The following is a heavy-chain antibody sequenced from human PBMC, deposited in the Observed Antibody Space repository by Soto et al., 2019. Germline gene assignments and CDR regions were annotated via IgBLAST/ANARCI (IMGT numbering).Heavy chain of an antibody. CDR1: AFTFSSYA. V-gene: IGHV3-23*01. D-gene: IGHD4-17*01. J-gene: IGHJ1*01. Sequence: EVQLLESGGHLVQPGGSLRLSCAGSAFTFSSYAMSWVRQAPGKGLEWVSAISGSGDITHYADSVKGRFTISRDNSKDTLYLQMDSLRAEDTAIYYCAKDWRTTVASPEYFQHWGQGTLVTVSS. CDR3: AKDWRTTVASPEYFQH. CDR2: ISGSGDIT.